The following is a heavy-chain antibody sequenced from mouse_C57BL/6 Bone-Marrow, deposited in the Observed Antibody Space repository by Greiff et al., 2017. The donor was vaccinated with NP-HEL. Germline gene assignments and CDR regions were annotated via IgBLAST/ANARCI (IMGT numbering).Heavy chain of an antibody. V-gene: IGHV5-17*01. J-gene: IGHJ4*01. Sequence: EVQVVESGGGLVKPGGSLKLSCAASGFTFSDYGMHWVRQAPEEGLEWVAYISSGSSTIYYADTVKGRFTISRDNAKNTLFLQMTSLRSEDTAMYYCARPGLYAMDYWGQGTSVTVSS. CDR3: ARPGLYAMDY. D-gene: IGHD3-1*01. CDR1: GFTFSDYG. CDR2: ISSGSSTI.